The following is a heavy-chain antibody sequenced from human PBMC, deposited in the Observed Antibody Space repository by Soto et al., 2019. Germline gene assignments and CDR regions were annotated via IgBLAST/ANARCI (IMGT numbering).Heavy chain of an antibody. Sequence: QVQLVQSGAEVKKPGASVKVSCKASGYTFTSYYLHWVRQAPGQGLEWIGMINPSGGSATYPQKFQGRGSVTRDTSTNTLYMELTSLMSEDTAMYYCAREPYSSGWPFDYWGQGTLVTVSS. J-gene: IGHJ4*02. V-gene: IGHV1-46*01. D-gene: IGHD6-19*01. CDR1: GYTFTSYY. CDR2: INPSGGSA. CDR3: AREPYSSGWPFDY.